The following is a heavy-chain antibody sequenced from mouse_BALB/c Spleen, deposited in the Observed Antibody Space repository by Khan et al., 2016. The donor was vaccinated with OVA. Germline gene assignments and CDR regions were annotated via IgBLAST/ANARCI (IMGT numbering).Heavy chain of an antibody. D-gene: IGHD2-14*01. CDR3: GRCRYGYGMDY. CDR1: GYTFSSYW. J-gene: IGHJ4*01. Sequence: QVQLQQSGAELLKPGASVKISCKATGYTFSSYWIEWVEQRPGHGLEWIGNILPGIDNTNYNEKFQGKATFTADTSSNTTYMQLSSLTSEDSAVYYCGRCRYGYGMDYWGQGTSVTVSS. CDR2: ILPGIDNT. V-gene: IGHV1-9*01.